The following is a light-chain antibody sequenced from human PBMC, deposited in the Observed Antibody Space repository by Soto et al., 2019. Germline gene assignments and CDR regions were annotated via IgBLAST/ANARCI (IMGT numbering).Light chain of an antibody. CDR1: QTLPNNY. CDR2: ASS. V-gene: IGKV3-20*01. Sequence: EIVLTQSPGTLSLSPGERATLSCRTSQTLPNNYLAWYQQKPGQAPRLLIYASSNRATGIPDRFSGSGSGTDFTLTISRLEPEDFAVYYCQQFGISPRTFSQGTKLEI. CDR3: QQFGISPRT. J-gene: IGKJ2*01.